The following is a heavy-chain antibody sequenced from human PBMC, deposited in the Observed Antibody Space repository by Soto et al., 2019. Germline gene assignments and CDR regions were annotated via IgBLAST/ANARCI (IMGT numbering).Heavy chain of an antibody. Sequence: GGSLSLSCAVSGFPFSSYFMHWVRQAPGKGLAWVARISNDETNTTYVDSVKGRFTISRDNAKNTLYPQMNSLRAEDTAVYYCARVPYCSSSGCYSWFDPWGQGTLVTVSS. CDR3: ARVPYCSSSGCYSWFDP. J-gene: IGHJ5*02. V-gene: IGHV3-74*01. CDR2: ISNDETNT. D-gene: IGHD2-2*01. CDR1: GFPFSSYF.